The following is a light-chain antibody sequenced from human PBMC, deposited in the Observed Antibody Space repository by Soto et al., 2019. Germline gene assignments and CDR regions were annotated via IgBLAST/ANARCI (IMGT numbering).Light chain of an antibody. CDR2: KVS. CDR1: QSLVHSDGIAY. J-gene: IGKJ5*01. Sequence: VLMTQSPLSLPVTLGQPASISCRSNQSLVHSDGIAYFSWFQQRPGRSPRRLIYKVSNRDSGVPARFSGSGSGTDFALKISRVEAEDVGVYYCMQGTHWPITFGQGIRLEIK. V-gene: IGKV2-30*02. CDR3: MQGTHWPIT.